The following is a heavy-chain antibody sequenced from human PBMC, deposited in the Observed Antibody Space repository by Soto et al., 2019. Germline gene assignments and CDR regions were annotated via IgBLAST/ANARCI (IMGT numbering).Heavy chain of an antibody. J-gene: IGHJ4*02. V-gene: IGHV3-23*01. Sequence: QPGGSLRLSCAASGFMFSNYAMSWVRQAPWKGLEWVSGISGSGDSTFYADPVKGRFTISRDNSKNTLLLQMNSLRAEDTAVFYCAIDPTPYSSGWSFFDYWGQGTLVTVSS. CDR3: AIDPTPYSSGWSFFDY. D-gene: IGHD6-19*01. CDR1: GFMFSNYA. CDR2: ISGSGDST.